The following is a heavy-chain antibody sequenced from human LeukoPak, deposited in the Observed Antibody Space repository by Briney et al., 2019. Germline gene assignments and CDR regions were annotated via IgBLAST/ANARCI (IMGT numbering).Heavy chain of an antibody. CDR1: GYTFTGYY. CDR3: ARVAPTYYYDSSGLGAFDI. Sequence: ASVTVSCKASGYTFTGYYMHWVRQAPGQGLEWMGWINPNSGGTNYAQKFQGRVTMTRDTSISTAYMELSRLRSDDTAVYYCARVAPTYYYDSSGLGAFDIWGQGTMVTVSS. D-gene: IGHD3-22*01. J-gene: IGHJ3*02. CDR2: INPNSGGT. V-gene: IGHV1-2*02.